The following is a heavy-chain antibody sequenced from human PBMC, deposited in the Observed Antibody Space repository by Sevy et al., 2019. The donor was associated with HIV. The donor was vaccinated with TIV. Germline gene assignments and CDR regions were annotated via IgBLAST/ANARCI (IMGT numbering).Heavy chain of an antibody. Sequence: ASVKVSCKVSGYTLTQLSMQWVRPAPGKGLEWMGSFDPEDGERIYAQKFQGRITMTEDTSTDTAYMDLSSLKSDDTAVYYCATTREYYQGKSGYFDYWGQGALVTVSS. V-gene: IGHV1-24*01. CDR1: GYTLTQLS. CDR3: ATTREYYQGKSGYFDY. D-gene: IGHD2-15*01. CDR2: FDPEDGER. J-gene: IGHJ4*02.